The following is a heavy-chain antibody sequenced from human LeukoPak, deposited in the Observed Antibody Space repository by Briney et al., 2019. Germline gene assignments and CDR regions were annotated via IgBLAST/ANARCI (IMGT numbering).Heavy chain of an antibody. V-gene: IGHV3-23*01. Sequence: GGSLRLSCAASGFSVSRKYMTWVRQAPGKGLEWVSTISGSGDYTYYADSVKGRFTISRDNSMNTLYLQMNSLRAEDTAIYYCAKVTYGSGTYGAFDSWGQGTLVTVSS. D-gene: IGHD3-10*01. CDR2: ISGSGDYT. CDR3: AKVTYGSGTYGAFDS. J-gene: IGHJ4*02. CDR1: GFSVSRKY.